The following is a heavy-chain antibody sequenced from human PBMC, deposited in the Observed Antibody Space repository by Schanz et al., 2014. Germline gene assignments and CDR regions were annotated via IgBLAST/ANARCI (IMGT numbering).Heavy chain of an antibody. J-gene: IGHJ4*02. CDR3: AKSDDTSGYSGFDY. D-gene: IGHD3-22*01. CDR2: ISYHGSER. CDR1: GFSFSDYG. V-gene: IGHV3-30*18. Sequence: QVQLVESGGGVVQPGRSLRLSCAGSGFSFSDYGMHWVRQAPGRGLEWVAVISYHGSERYYADSVKGRFTISRDNSKNTLYLQMNSLRTEDTAVYVCAKSDDTSGYSGFDYWGQGTLVTVSS.